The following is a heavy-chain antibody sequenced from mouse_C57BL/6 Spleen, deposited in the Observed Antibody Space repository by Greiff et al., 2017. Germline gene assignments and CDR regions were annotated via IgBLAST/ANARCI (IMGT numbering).Heavy chain of an antibody. V-gene: IGHV1-81*01. D-gene: IGHD1-1*01. CDR2: IYPRSGNN. J-gene: IGHJ4*01. CDR1: GYTFTSYG. CDR3: ARGDYYGRSYPYAMDY. Sequence: VQLQQSGAELARPGASVKLSCKASGYTFTSYGISWVKQRTGQGLEWIGEIYPRSGNNYYNEKFKGKATLTADKSYSTAYMELRSLTSEDSAVSFCARGDYYGRSYPYAMDYWGQGTSVTVSS.